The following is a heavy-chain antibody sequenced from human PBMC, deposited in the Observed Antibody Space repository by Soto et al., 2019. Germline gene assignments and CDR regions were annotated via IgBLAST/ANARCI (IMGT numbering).Heavy chain of an antibody. CDR1: GFIFSTFG. CDR3: VRGPSRGSSLFGPLDY. J-gene: IGHJ4*02. CDR2: IFYSGSGS. V-gene: IGHV3-64D*06. D-gene: IGHD3-3*01. Sequence: PGGSLRLSCSASGFIFSTFGMFWVRQSPGQGLEYVSAIFYSGSGSYYADPVGGRFTVSRDNSKNMFYLQMSSLRVEDTALYFCVRGPSRGSSLFGPLDYWGQGTQVTVSS.